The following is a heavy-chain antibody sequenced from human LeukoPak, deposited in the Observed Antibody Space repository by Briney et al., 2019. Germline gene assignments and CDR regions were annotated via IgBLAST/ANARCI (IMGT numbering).Heavy chain of an antibody. Sequence: SETLSLTCTVSGGSISSYYSSWIRQPPGKGLEWIGYIYYSGSTYYNPSLKSRVTISVDTSKNQFSLKLSSVTAADTAVYYCAREMGGQQERWGQGTLVTVSS. V-gene: IGHV4-59*12. D-gene: IGHD1-1*01. CDR1: GGSISSYY. J-gene: IGHJ4*02. CDR2: IYYSGST. CDR3: AREMGGQQER.